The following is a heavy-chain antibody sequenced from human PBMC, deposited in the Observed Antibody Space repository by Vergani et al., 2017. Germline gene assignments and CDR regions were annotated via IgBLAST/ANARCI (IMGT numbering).Heavy chain of an antibody. V-gene: IGHV4-4*07. Sequence: QVQMQESGPGLVKTSETLSLTCSASGAPISYWCWSWLRQPAGKGLEWIGRLCPSGSTKYKPSLQSRITMSIDTSKHQFSLKLTSVTAADTAVDYFATGAGPFDIWGQGTLVTVSS. CDR2: LCPSGST. D-gene: IGHD7-27*01. J-gene: IGHJ4*02. CDR1: GAPISYWC. CDR3: ATGAGPFDI.